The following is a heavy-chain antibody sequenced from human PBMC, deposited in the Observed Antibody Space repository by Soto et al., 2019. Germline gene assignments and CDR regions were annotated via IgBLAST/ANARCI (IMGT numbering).Heavy chain of an antibody. J-gene: IGHJ4*02. CDR2: IWYDGSTK. CDR3: ARDYSGNYKVLFYLDF. Sequence: QVQLVQSGGGVVQPGRSLRLSCAASGFSFSTYAMHWVRQAPVKGLEWVAVIWYDGSTKYYSDSVRGRFTISRDNSNKTVYLQMSSLGAEDTAVYYCARDYSGNYKVLFYLDFWGQGTLVTVSS. D-gene: IGHD1-26*01. V-gene: IGHV3-33*01. CDR1: GFSFSTYA.